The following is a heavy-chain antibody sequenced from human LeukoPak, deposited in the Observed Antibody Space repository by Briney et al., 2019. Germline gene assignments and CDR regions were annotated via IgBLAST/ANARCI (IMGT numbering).Heavy chain of an antibody. Sequence: PGGSLRLSCAASGFTFSSXXXSXVXQAPGXXLEWXSAITGSGGYTYYADYVKGRFTISRDNSKNTLYLQMNSLRAEDTAIYYCAKVGVAGGYYWFDPWGQGTLVTVSS. J-gene: IGHJ5*02. V-gene: IGHV3-23*01. CDR3: AKVGVAGGYYWFDP. CDR2: ITGSGGYT. D-gene: IGHD6-19*01. CDR1: GFTFSSXX.